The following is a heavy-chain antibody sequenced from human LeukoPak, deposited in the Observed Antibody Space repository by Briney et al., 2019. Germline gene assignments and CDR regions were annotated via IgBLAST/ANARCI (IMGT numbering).Heavy chain of an antibody. V-gene: IGHV4-38-2*02. CDR1: AYSITRGYY. CDR2: IYHSGST. J-gene: IGHJ4*02. Sequence: SETLSLTCAVSAYSITRGYYWGWIRQPPGKGLEWIGSIYHSGSTYYNPSLKSRVTISVDTSKNQFSLKLSSVTAADTAVYYCARDARRESFFDYWGQGSLVTVSS. CDR3: ARDARRESFFDY. D-gene: IGHD1-26*01.